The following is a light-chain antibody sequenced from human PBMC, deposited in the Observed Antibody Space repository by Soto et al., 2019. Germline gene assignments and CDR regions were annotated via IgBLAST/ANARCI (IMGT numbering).Light chain of an antibody. CDR2: DAS. CDR3: QHRNNRPFS. V-gene: IGKV3-11*01. CDR1: QSVNNY. Sequence: EIVLTQSPATLSLSPGERATRSCRASQSVNNYLAWYQQRPGQAPRLLIYDASNRATGIPARFSGSGSGTDFTLTISSLEPEDFAVYYCQHRNNRPFSFGPGTKVDIK. J-gene: IGKJ3*01.